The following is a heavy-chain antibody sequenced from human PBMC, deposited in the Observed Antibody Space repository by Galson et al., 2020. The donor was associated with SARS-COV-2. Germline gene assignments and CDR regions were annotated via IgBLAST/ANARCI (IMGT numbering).Heavy chain of an antibody. V-gene: IGHV4-61*02. Sequence: SETLSLTCTVSGGSISSGSYYWSWIRQPAGQELDWIGRINSTGSTNYHPSLKSRVTISVDTSKNQFSLRLSSVTAADTAVYYCASSHDSSGNALDIWGQGTMVTVSS. CDR2: INSTGST. J-gene: IGHJ3*02. D-gene: IGHD3-22*01. CDR1: GGSISSGSYY. CDR3: ASSHDSSGNALDI.